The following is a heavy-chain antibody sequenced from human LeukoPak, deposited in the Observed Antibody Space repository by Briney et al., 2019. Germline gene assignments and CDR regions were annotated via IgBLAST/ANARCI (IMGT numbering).Heavy chain of an antibody. CDR1: GFTFNSYA. J-gene: IGHJ3*02. CDR3: AKGIQRNWGSGVVGAFDI. Sequence: GGSLRLSCAASGFTFNSYAMIWVRQAPGKGLESISSISTTGDRTYYADSVKGRFAISRGNSKNTLYLQMDGLRAEDTAIYYCAKGIQRNWGSGVVGAFDIWGQGTMVTVSS. CDR2: ISTTGDRT. D-gene: IGHD7-27*01. V-gene: IGHV3-23*01.